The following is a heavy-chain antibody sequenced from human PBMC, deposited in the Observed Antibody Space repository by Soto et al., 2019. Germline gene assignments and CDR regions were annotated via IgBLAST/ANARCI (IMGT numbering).Heavy chain of an antibody. Sequence: QVQLVQSGAEVKKPGSSVKVSCKASGGTFSSYTISCVRQAPGQALEWMGRIIPILGIANYAQKFQGRFTITADKSTSTAQMERTSLISEDTTVYYCAREARGDIAVVVAATRYYYYGMAVWGKVTTATPSS. D-gene: IGHD2-15*01. CDR1: GGTFSSYT. J-gene: IGHJ6*04. CDR3: AREARGDIAVVVAATRYYYYGMAV. CDR2: IIPILGIA. V-gene: IGHV1-69*08.